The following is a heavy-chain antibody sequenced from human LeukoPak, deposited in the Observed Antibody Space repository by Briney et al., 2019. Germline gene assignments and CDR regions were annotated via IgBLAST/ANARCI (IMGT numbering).Heavy chain of an antibody. CDR2: IIITFGTA. D-gene: IGHD6-13*01. J-gene: IGHJ5*02. Sequence: SVNVSRTPSVGTLIMYATSWVRQAPGQWLEWVGGIIITFGTANYAQKCQGRVTITADESTSTADMELSSLRSEDTTVYYCARDRRDRAAAGGNWFDPWGQGTLVTVSS. CDR1: VGTLIMYA. V-gene: IGHV1-69*01. CDR3: ARDRRDRAAAGGNWFDP.